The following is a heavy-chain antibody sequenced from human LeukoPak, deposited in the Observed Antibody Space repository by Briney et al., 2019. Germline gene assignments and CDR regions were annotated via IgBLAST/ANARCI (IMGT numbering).Heavy chain of an antibody. CDR3: AKGPRWYFDL. CDR2: TSGSGGST. Sequence: PGGSLRLSCAASGFTFSTYAMSWVRQAPGKGLEWVSATSGSGGSTYYADSLKGRFTISRDNSKNTLYLQMNSLRAEDTAVYYCAKGPRWYFDLWGRGTLVTVSS. J-gene: IGHJ2*01. CDR1: GFTFSTYA. V-gene: IGHV3-23*01.